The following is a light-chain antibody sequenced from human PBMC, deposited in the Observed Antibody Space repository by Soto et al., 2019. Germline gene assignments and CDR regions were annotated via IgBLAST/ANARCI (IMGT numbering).Light chain of an antibody. CDR1: SGHSSYT. CDR2: VDSDGSH. V-gene: IGLV4-69*01. CDR3: QTWATGPDWV. J-gene: IGLJ3*02. Sequence: QLVLTQSPSASASLGASVKLTCTLSSGHSSYTIVWHQQQPDKGPRYLMNVDSDGSHYKGDEIPDRFSGSSSGAERYLTISSLQSEDDADYYCQTWATGPDWVFGGGTKLTVL.